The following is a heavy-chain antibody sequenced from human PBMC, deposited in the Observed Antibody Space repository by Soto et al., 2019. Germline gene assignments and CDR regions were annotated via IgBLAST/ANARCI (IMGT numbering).Heavy chain of an antibody. Sequence: QVQLQQWGAGLLKPSETLSLTCAVYGGSFSGYYWSWIRQPPGKGLEWIGEINHSGSTNYNPSLKSRVTISVDTSKNQFSLKLSSVIAADTAVYYCARGLRAHFDYWGQGTLVTVSS. CDR1: GGSFSGYY. CDR2: INHSGST. D-gene: IGHD4-17*01. CDR3: ARGLRAHFDY. V-gene: IGHV4-34*01. J-gene: IGHJ4*02.